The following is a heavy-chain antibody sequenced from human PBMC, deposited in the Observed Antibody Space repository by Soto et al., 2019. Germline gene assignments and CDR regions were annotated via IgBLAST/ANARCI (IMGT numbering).Heavy chain of an antibody. V-gene: IGHV1-18*04. CDR3: ARGAYSGSHRNYYYGMDV. D-gene: IGHD1-26*01. J-gene: IGHJ6*02. Sequence: ASVKVSCKASGYTFTSYGISWGRQAPGQGLEWMGWISAYNGNTNYAQKLQGRVTMTTDTSTSTAYMELRSLRSDDTAVYYCARGAYSGSHRNYYYGMDVWGQGTTVTVSS. CDR2: ISAYNGNT. CDR1: GYTFTSYG.